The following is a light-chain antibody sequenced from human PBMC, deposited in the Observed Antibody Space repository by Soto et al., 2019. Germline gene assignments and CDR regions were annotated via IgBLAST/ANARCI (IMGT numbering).Light chain of an antibody. V-gene: IGKV1-39*01. Sequence: DIQMTQSPSSLSASVGDRVTITCRASQSISSYLHWYQQKPGKAPKLLIYAASSLQSGVPSRFSGSGSGTDFTLTISSLQPEDFATYYCQQSYSTPRTSGQGTKV. CDR2: AAS. CDR3: QQSYSTPRT. CDR1: QSISSY. J-gene: IGKJ1*01.